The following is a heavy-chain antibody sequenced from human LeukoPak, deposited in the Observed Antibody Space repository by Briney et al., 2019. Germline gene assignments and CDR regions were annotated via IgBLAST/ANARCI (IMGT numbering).Heavy chain of an antibody. CDR3: ARDMVRGVTVLDY. CDR1: GYTFTSYG. J-gene: IGHJ4*02. CDR2: ISAYNGNT. V-gene: IGHV1-18*01. D-gene: IGHD3-10*01. Sequence: ASVRVSCKASGYTFTSYGITWVRQAPGQGLEWMGWISAYNGNTNYAQKLQGRVTMTTDTSTSKAYMELRSMRSDDTAVYYCARDMVRGVTVLDYWGQGTLVTVSS.